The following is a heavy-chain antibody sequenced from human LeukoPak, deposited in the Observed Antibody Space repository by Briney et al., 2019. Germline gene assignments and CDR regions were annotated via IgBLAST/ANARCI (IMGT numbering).Heavy chain of an antibody. D-gene: IGHD6-13*01. J-gene: IGHJ4*02. CDR3: ATRYSSSWYSPFDY. CDR2: INPNSGGT. CDR1: GYTFTGYY. V-gene: IGHV1-2*02. Sequence: APVKVSCKASGYTFTGYYMHWVRQAPGQGLEWMGWINPNSGGTNYAQKFQGRVTMTRDTSISTAYMELSRLRSDDTAVYYCATRYSSSWYSPFDYWGQGTLVTVSS.